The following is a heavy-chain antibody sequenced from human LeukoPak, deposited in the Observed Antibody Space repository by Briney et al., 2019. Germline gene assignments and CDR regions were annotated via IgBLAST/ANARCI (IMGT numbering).Heavy chain of an antibody. CDR1: GFPFSDYA. Sequence: GGSLRLSCAASGFPFSDYAIHWVRQAPGKGLEWVAVVSYDGRKQDYADSVKGRFTISRDNSKNKVSLQMNSLRVEDTAVYYCARDVPFYDSCSGYCDTWGQGALVIVSS. CDR2: VSYDGRKQ. V-gene: IGHV3-30*01. CDR3: ARDVPFYDSCSGYCDT. D-gene: IGHD3-3*01. J-gene: IGHJ5*02.